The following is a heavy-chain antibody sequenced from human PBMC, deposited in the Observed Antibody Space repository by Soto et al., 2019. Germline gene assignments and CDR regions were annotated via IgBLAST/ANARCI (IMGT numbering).Heavy chain of an antibody. J-gene: IGHJ4*02. Sequence: QVQLVESGGGVVQPGRSLRLSCAASGFTFSSYGMHWVRQAPGKGLEWVAVIWYDGSNKYYADSVKGRFTISRDNSKNXLXXQQSTQRAEDTAVYYCARDFESCSGGSCYSYYFDCWGQGTLVTVSS. V-gene: IGHV3-33*01. D-gene: IGHD2-15*01. CDR1: GFTFSSYG. CDR2: IWYDGSNK. CDR3: ARDFESCSGGSCYSYYFDC.